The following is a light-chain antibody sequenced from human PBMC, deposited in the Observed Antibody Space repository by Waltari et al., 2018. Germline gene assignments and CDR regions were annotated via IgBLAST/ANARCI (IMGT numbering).Light chain of an antibody. V-gene: IGKV3-11*01. Sequence: IALTQSPATLSLSPGERATLSCRASQSVTSSLAGSQQKPGQAPRLLIYDAPHRATGIPARFIGSGSGTDFTLTISSLHAEDVAVYFCQQFYITPPTFGQGTKLEIK. CDR3: QQFYITPPT. CDR2: DAP. J-gene: IGKJ1*01. CDR1: QSVTSS.